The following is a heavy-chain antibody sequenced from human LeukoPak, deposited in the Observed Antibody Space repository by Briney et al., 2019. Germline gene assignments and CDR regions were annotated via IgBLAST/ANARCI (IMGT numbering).Heavy chain of an antibody. D-gene: IGHD2-2*01. J-gene: IGHJ4*02. CDR1: GFTFNSYS. CDR3: AKVGARGCSSSTCFIY. Sequence: GGSLRLSCAASGFTFNSYSMNWVRQAPGKGLEWVSYISSSSSTIYYADSVRGRFTISRESAKNSLYLQMNSLRDEDTAVYYCAKVGARGCSSSTCFIYWGQGTLVTVSS. CDR2: ISSSSSTI. V-gene: IGHV3-48*02.